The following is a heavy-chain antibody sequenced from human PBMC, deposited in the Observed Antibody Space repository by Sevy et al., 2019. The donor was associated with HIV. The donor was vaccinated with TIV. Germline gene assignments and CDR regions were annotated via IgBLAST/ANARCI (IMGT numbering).Heavy chain of an antibody. CDR2: ISSSSSYI. J-gene: IGHJ6*03. CDR1: GFTFSSYS. D-gene: IGHD3-3*01. Sequence: GGSLRLSCAASGFTFSSYSMNWVRQAPGKGLEWVSSISSSSSYIYYADSVKGRFTISRDNAKNSLYLQMNSLRAEDTAVYYCAREGPFGVVTNYYYYMDVWGKGTTVTVSS. V-gene: IGHV3-21*01. CDR3: AREGPFGVVTNYYYYMDV.